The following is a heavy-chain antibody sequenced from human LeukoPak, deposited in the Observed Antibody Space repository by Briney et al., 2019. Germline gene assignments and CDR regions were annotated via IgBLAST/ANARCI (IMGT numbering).Heavy chain of an antibody. V-gene: IGHV1-69*13. CDR1: GGTFSSYA. CDR2: IIPIFGTA. CDR3: ARVSWESSGWITFDY. D-gene: IGHD6-19*01. Sequence: SVKVSCKASGGTFSSYAISWVRPAPGQGLEWMGGIIPIFGTANYAQKFQGRVTITADESTSTAYMELSSLRSEDTAVYYCARVSWESSGWITFDYWGQGTLVTVSS. J-gene: IGHJ4*02.